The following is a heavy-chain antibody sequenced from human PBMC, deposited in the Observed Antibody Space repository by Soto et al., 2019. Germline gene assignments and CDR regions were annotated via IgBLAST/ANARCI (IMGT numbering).Heavy chain of an antibody. CDR2: IIPILGIA. CDR1: GGTFSSYT. J-gene: IGHJ6*02. V-gene: IGHV1-69*02. D-gene: IGHD4-17*01. CDR3: ARSGGDDYGDYSHYYGMDV. Sequence: QVQLVQSGAEVKKPGSSVKVSCKASGGTFSSYTISWVRQAPGQGLEWMGRIIPILGIANYAQKFQGRVTITADKSTSTAYMELSSLSSEDTAVYYCARSGGDDYGDYSHYYGMDVWGQGTTVTVSS.